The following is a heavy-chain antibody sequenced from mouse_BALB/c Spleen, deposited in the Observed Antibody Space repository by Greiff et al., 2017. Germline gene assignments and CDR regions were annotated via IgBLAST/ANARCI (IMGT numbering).Heavy chain of an antibody. D-gene: IGHD2-1*01. CDR3: ASGNYVAY. V-gene: IGHV14-1*02. CDR1: GFNIKDYY. Sequence: EVQLQESGAELVRPGALVKLSCKASGFNIKDYYMHWVKQRPEQGLEWIGWIDPENGNTIYDPKFQGKASITADTSSNTAYLQLSSLTSEDTAVYYCASGNYVAYWGQGTLVTVSA. CDR2: IDPENGNT. J-gene: IGHJ3*01.